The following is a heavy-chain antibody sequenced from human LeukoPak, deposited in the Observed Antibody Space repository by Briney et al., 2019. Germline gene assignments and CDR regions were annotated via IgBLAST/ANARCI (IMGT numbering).Heavy chain of an antibody. Sequence: GGSLRLSCAASGFTFSTFWMTWVRQAPGKGLEWVANIRQDGSEKYYVDSAEGRFTISRDNAKKSLFLQMNSLRVEDTAVYYCARDMRGDGFDIWGQGTMVTVSS. J-gene: IGHJ3*02. D-gene: IGHD2-2*01. CDR1: GFTFSTFW. CDR3: ARDMRGDGFDI. V-gene: IGHV3-7*04. CDR2: IRQDGSEK.